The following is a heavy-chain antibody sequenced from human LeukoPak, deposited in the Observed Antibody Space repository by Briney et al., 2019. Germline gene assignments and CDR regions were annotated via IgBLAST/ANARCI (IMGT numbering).Heavy chain of an antibody. CDR1: GGTFSSYA. J-gene: IGHJ4*02. V-gene: IGHV1-69*05. CDR3: ARNGEDELPIGY. Sequence: ASVKVSWKASGGTFSSYAISWVRQAPGQGLEWMGRIIPIFGTANYAQKFQGRVTITTDESTSTAYMELSSLRSEDTAVYYCARNGEDELPIGYWGQGTLVTVSS. CDR2: IIPIFGTA. D-gene: IGHD4-17*01.